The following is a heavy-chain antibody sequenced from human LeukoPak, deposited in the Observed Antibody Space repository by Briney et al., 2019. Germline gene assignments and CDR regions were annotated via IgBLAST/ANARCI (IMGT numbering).Heavy chain of an antibody. CDR1: GGTFSSYA. Sequence: GASVKVSCKASGGTFSSYAISWVRQAPGQGLEWMGRIIPILGIANYAQKFQGRVTITADKSTSTAYMELRSLRSDDTAVYYCARPIAAAGGDYFDYWGQGTLVTVSS. J-gene: IGHJ4*02. CDR2: IIPILGIA. D-gene: IGHD6-13*01. CDR3: ARPIAAAGGDYFDY. V-gene: IGHV1-69*04.